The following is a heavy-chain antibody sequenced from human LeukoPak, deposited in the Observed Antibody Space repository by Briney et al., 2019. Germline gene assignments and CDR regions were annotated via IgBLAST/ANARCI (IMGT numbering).Heavy chain of an antibody. CDR3: ARSPPAAIGGAYYYYYYMDV. Sequence: PSETLFLTCTVSGGSISSYYWSWIRQPAGKGLEWIGRIYTSGSTNYNPSLKSRVTMSVDTSKNQFSLKLSSVTAADTAVYYCARSPPAAIGGAYYYYYYMDVWGKGTTVTVSS. D-gene: IGHD2-2*02. CDR1: GGSISSYY. CDR2: IYTSGST. V-gene: IGHV4-4*07. J-gene: IGHJ6*03.